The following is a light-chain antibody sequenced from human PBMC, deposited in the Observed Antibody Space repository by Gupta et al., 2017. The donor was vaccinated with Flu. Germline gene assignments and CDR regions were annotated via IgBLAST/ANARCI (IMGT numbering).Light chain of an antibody. CDR1: SSNIGNNY. V-gene: IGLV1-51*02. Sequence: QSVLTQPPSVSAAPGQQVTISCSGSSSNIGNNYVSWYQQFPGTAPKLLIYENNKRPPGIPDRFSGSKSGTSATLGITGLQTGDEADYYCGTWDSNLKGVFGGGTKVTVL. CDR3: GTWDSNLKGV. CDR2: ENN. J-gene: IGLJ3*02.